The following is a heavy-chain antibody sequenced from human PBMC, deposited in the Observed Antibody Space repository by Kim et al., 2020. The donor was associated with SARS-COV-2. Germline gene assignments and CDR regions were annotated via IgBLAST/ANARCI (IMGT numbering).Heavy chain of an antibody. CDR1: GFTFSSYG. Sequence: GGSLRLSCAASGFTFSSYGMHWVRQAPGKWLEWVAVISYDGSNKYYADSVKGRFTISRDNSKNTLYLQMNSLRAEDTAVYYCAKGNTYKIGDTLYYFDYWGQGTLVTVSS. V-gene: IGHV3-30*18. CDR2: ISYDGSNK. J-gene: IGHJ4*02. CDR3: AKGNTYKIGDTLYYFDY. D-gene: IGHD1-20*01.